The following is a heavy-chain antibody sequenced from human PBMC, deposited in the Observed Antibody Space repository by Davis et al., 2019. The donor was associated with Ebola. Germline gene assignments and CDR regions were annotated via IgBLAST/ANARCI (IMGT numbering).Heavy chain of an antibody. Sequence: ASVKVSCKASGYSFTSYGIIWVRQAPGHGLEWLGWISPYNGKTHYAQRLQDRVTVTTDPPTNTAYMESRSLRADDTAMYYCARSNVGPAHDWGQGTLVTVSS. CDR3: ARSNVGPAHD. V-gene: IGHV1-18*01. CDR1: GYSFTSYG. CDR2: ISPYNGKT. D-gene: IGHD1-26*01. J-gene: IGHJ4*02.